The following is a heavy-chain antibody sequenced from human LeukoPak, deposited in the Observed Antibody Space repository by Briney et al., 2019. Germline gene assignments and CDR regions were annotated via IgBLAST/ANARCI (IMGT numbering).Heavy chain of an antibody. CDR2: INPNSGGT. Sequence: GASVKVSCKASGYTFTDYYTHWVRQAPGQGLEWMGWINPNSGGTNYAQKFQGRVTMTRDTSISTAYMELSRLTSDDTAVYYCAKATKKWELRPNCYMDVWGKGTTVTVSS. J-gene: IGHJ6*03. CDR3: AKATKKWELRPNCYMDV. V-gene: IGHV1-2*02. CDR1: GYTFTDYY. D-gene: IGHD1-26*01.